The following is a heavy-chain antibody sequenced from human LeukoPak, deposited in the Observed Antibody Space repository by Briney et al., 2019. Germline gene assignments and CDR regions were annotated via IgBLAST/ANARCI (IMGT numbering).Heavy chain of an antibody. J-gene: IGHJ5*02. V-gene: IGHV4-34*01. CDR2: INHSGST. D-gene: IGHD3-10*01. Sequence: SETLSLTCAVYGGSFSGYYWSWIRQPPGKGLEWIGEINHSGSTNYNPSLKSRVTISVDTSKNQFSLKLSSVTAADTAVYYCARGRGITMVRGGPRWFDPWGQGTLVTVSS. CDR1: GGSFSGYY. CDR3: ARGRGITMVRGGPRWFDP.